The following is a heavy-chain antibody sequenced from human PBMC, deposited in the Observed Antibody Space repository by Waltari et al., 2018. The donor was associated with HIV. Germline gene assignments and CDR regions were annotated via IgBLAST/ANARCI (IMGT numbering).Heavy chain of an antibody. J-gene: IGHJ4*02. D-gene: IGHD3-10*01. CDR1: GGTFSSYA. CDR3: ARGEMASGFFDY. Sequence: QVQLVQSGAEVKKPGSSVKVSCKASGGTFSSYAIFGTANYAQKFQGRVTITADESTSTAYMELSSLRSEDTAVYYCARGEMASGFFDYWGQGTLVTVSS. CDR2: FGTA. V-gene: IGHV1-69*01.